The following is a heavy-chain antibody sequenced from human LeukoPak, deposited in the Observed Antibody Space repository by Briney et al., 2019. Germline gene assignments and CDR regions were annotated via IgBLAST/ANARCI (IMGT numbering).Heavy chain of an antibody. CDR2: INPNSGGT. Sequence: GASVKVSCKASGYTFNGYYKHWVRQAPGQGLEWMGWINPNSGGTNYAQKFQGRVTMTRDTSISTAYMELSRLRSDDTAMYYCARENRLWFGGNWFDPWGQGTLVTVSS. CDR3: ARENRLWFGGNWFDP. V-gene: IGHV1-2*02. J-gene: IGHJ5*02. CDR1: GYTFNGYY. D-gene: IGHD3-10*01.